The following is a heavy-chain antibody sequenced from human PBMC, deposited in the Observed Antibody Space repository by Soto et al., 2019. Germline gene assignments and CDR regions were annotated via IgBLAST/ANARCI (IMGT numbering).Heavy chain of an antibody. V-gene: IGHV3-7*01. CDR2: IKQNGSEK. J-gene: IGHJ4*02. CDR1: GFTFSNYW. Sequence: EVQLVESGGGLVQPGGSLRLSCAASGFTFSNYWMSWVRQTPGKGLEWVANIKQNGSEKYYVDSVKGRFTISRDNTKNSLYLQMNSLRAEDXAVYYCARLNSGYFDYWAQGTLVTVSS. D-gene: IGHD2-8*02. CDR3: ARLNSGYFDY.